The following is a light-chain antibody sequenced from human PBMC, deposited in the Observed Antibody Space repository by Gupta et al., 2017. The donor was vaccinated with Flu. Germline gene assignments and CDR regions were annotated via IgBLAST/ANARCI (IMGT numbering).Light chain of an antibody. V-gene: IGLV1-40*01. Sequence: QSLLPPPPAASGAAGRSVTLSCTGSSSNIGAGYDVHWYQQLPGTAPKLLIFANNHRPSGVPDRFFGSKSGTSASLAITGLQAEDEADYYCQSYDSYLGSWLFGGGTKLTVL. CDR1: SSNIGAGYD. J-gene: IGLJ2*01. CDR3: QSYDSYLGSWL. CDR2: ANN.